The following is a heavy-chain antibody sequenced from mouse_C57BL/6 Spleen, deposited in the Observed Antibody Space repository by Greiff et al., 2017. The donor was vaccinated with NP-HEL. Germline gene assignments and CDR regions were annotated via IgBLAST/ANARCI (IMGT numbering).Heavy chain of an antibody. CDR3: ARDLTGTAFAY. D-gene: IGHD4-1*01. CDR1: GYSFTSYY. J-gene: IGHJ3*01. V-gene: IGHV1-66*01. Sequence: VQLQQSGPELVKPGASVKISCKASGYSFTSYYIHWVKQRPGQGLEWIGWIYPGSGNTKYNEKFKGKATLTADTSSSTAYMQLSSLTSEDSAVYYCARDLTGTAFAYWGQGTLVTVSA. CDR2: IYPGSGNT.